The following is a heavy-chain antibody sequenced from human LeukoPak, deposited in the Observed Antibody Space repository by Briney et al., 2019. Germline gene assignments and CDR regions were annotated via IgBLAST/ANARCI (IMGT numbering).Heavy chain of an antibody. V-gene: IGHV1-8*01. Sequence: ASVKVSCKASGYTFTSYDINWVRQATGQGLEWMGWMNPNSGNTGYAQKFQGRVTMTRNTSISTAYMELSSLRSEDTAVYYCARGITIFGLDNWFDLWGQGTLVTVSS. D-gene: IGHD3-3*01. CDR2: MNPNSGNT. CDR1: GYTFTSYD. J-gene: IGHJ5*02. CDR3: ARGITIFGLDNWFDL.